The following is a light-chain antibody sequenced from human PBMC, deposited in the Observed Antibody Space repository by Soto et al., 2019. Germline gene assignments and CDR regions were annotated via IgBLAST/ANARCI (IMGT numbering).Light chain of an antibody. CDR2: GTS. CDR3: QQSYSTPFT. CDR1: HSINSH. Sequence: DIQLTQSPSSLSASEGDTVTITCRASHSINSHLNWYQQKSGEAPKFLIYGTSDLHTGVPSRFSGSGSGTDFTLTISCLQPEDCAIYYCQQSYSTPFTFGQGTKLEIK. J-gene: IGKJ2*01. V-gene: IGKV1-39*01.